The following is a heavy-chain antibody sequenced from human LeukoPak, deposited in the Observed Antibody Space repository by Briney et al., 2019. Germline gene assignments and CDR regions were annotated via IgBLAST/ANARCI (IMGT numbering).Heavy chain of an antibody. V-gene: IGHV1-69*05. CDR2: IIPIFGTA. Sequence: SVKVSCKASGGTFSSYAISWVRQAPGQGLEWMGRIIPIFGTANYAQKFQGRVTITTDESTSTAYMELRSLRSEDTAVYYCARSNPMDYGSFDYWGQGTLVTVSS. D-gene: IGHD3-16*01. J-gene: IGHJ4*02. CDR3: ARSNPMDYGSFDY. CDR1: GGTFSSYA.